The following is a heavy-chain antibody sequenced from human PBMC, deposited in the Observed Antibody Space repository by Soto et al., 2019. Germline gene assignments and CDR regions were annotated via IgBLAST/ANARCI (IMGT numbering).Heavy chain of an antibody. J-gene: IGHJ4*02. CDR3: ATFIVYYDSSGSTGPDY. V-gene: IGHV1-24*01. CDR1: GYTLTELS. Sequence: ASGKVSCKVSGYTLTELSMHWVRQAPGKGLEWMGGFDPEDGETIYAQKFQGRVTMTEDTSTDTAYMELSSLRSEDTAVYYCATFIVYYDSSGSTGPDYWGQGTLVTVPQ. CDR2: FDPEDGET. D-gene: IGHD3-22*01.